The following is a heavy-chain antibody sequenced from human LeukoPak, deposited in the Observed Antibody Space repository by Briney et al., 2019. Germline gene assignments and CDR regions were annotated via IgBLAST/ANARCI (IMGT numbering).Heavy chain of an antibody. Sequence: KPSETLSLTCTVSGGSISSSSYYWGWIRQPPGKGLEWIGSIYYSGSTYYNPSLKGRVTISVDTSKNQFSLKLSSVTAADTAVYYCARLAASNDAFDIWGQGTMVTVAS. CDR2: IYYSGST. J-gene: IGHJ3*02. CDR3: ARLAASNDAFDI. CDR1: GGSISSSSYY. V-gene: IGHV4-39*01. D-gene: IGHD6-25*01.